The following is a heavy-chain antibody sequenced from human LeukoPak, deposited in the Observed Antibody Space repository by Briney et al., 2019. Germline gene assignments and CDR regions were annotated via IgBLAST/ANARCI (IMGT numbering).Heavy chain of an antibody. CDR2: ISGSGGST. J-gene: IGHJ4*02. CDR3: AKGHLLWGLYYFDY. D-gene: IGHD2-21*01. Sequence: PGGSLRLSCAASGFTFSSYAMSWVRQAPGKGLEWVSAISGSGGSTYYADSVKGRFTISRDNSKNTLYLQMNSLRAEDTAVYCCAKGHLLWGLYYFDYWGQGTLVTVSS. V-gene: IGHV3-23*01. CDR1: GFTFSSYA.